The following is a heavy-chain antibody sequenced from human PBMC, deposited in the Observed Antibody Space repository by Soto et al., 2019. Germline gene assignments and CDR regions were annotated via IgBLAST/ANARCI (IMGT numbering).Heavy chain of an antibody. D-gene: IGHD4-17*01. CDR1: GGSFGGYY. J-gene: IGHJ6*02. Sequence: ETLSLSCAVYGGSFGGYYWSWIRHPPGKGLEWIGEINHSGSTNYNSSLRSRVTISVDTSKNQFSLKLSSVTAADTSVYYCARSYGDYVTGYYYHGMDVWGQGTTVTVSS. CDR3: ARSYGDYVTGYYYHGMDV. V-gene: IGHV4-34*01. CDR2: INHSGST.